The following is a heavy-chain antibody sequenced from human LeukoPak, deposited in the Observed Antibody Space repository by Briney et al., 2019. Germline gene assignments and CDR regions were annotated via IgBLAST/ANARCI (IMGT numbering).Heavy chain of an antibody. V-gene: IGHV1-3*01. CDR2: INAGNGNT. CDR1: GYTFTSYA. Sequence: ASVKVSCEASGYTFTSYAMHWVRQAPGQRLEWMGWINAGNGNTKYSQKFQGRVTITRDTSASTAYMELSSLRSEDTAVYYCARGSIGEAFDIWGQGTMVTVSS. D-gene: IGHD3-10*01. CDR3: ARGSIGEAFDI. J-gene: IGHJ3*02.